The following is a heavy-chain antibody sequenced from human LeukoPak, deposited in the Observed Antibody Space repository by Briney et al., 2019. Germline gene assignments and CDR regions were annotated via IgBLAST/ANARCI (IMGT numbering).Heavy chain of an antibody. CDR1: GDSISSYF. Sequence: SETLSLTCTVSGDSISSYFWSLIRQPPGKGLEWIGYISYSGSTNYSPSLKSRVTITVDTSKNQFSLKLTSVTAADTAVYCCARAAGDSPPYYYYMDVWGKGTTVTVSS. J-gene: IGHJ6*03. CDR3: ARAAGDSPPYYYYMDV. CDR2: ISYSGST. D-gene: IGHD3-10*01. V-gene: IGHV4-59*01.